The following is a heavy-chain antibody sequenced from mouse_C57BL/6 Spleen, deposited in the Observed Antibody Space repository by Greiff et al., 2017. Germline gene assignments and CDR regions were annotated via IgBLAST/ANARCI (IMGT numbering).Heavy chain of an antibody. CDR2: ISSGSSTI. CDR3: ARPTSITGNWYFDV. V-gene: IGHV5-17*01. CDR1: GFTFSDYG. Sequence: EVQGVESGGGLVKPGGSLKLSCAASGFTFSDYGMHWVRQAPEKGLGWVAYISSGSSTIYYADTVKGRFTISRDNAKNTLFLQMTSLRSEDTAMYYCARPTSITGNWYFDVWGTGTTVTVSS. D-gene: IGHD4-1*01. J-gene: IGHJ1*03.